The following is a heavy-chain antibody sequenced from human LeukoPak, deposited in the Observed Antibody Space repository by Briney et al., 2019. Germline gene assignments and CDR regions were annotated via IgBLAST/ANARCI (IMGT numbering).Heavy chain of an antibody. CDR2: IYYSGRT. V-gene: IGHV4-61*01. CDR3: ARDSAWYFVH. CDR1: GDSVSSGSSY. Sequence: SETLSLTCTVSGDSVSSGSSYWTWIRQPPGRGLEWIGYIYYSGRTTYNPSLKSRVTISTDASKNQFSLKLSSVTATDTAVYYCARDSAWYFVHWGPGTRVTVSS. J-gene: IGHJ4*02. D-gene: IGHD6-19*01.